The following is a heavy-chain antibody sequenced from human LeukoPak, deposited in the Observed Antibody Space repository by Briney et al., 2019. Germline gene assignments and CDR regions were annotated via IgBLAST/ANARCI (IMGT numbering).Heavy chain of an antibody. CDR3: AREDSGNFAFDI. CDR2: INPNSGGT. D-gene: IGHD4-23*01. J-gene: IGHJ3*02. V-gene: IGHV1-2*02. CDR1: GYTFTGYY. Sequence: ASAKVSCKASGYTFTGYYMHWVRQAPGQGLEWMGWINPNSGGTNYAQKFQGRVTMTRDTSIGTAYMELSRLRSDDTAVYYCAREDSGNFAFDIWGQGTMVTVSS.